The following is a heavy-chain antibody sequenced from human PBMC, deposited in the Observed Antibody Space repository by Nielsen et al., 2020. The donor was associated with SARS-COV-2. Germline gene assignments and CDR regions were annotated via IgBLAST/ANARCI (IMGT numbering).Heavy chain of an antibody. CDR3: AKDWDSYSSSWVDY. Sequence: GGSLRLSCAASGFTFSSYSMNWVRQAPGKGLERVSVIYSGGSTYYADSVKDRFTISRDNSKNTLYLQMNSLRAEDTAVYYCAKDWDSYSSSWVDYWGQGTLVTVSS. CDR1: GFTFSSYS. V-gene: IGHV3-53*01. J-gene: IGHJ4*02. CDR2: IYSGGST. D-gene: IGHD6-13*01.